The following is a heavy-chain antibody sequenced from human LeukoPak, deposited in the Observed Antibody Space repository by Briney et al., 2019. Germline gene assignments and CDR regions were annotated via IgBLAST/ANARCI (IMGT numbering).Heavy chain of an antibody. D-gene: IGHD3-3*01. Sequence: GGSLRLSCAASGFTFSSYWMSWVRQAPGKGLEWVATIKRDGSETYYVDSVKGRFTISRDNAKNSLFLQMNSLRADDTAVFYCARDWSCDYWGQGALVTVSS. V-gene: IGHV3-7*05. CDR3: ARDWSCDY. CDR1: GFTFSSYW. J-gene: IGHJ4*02. CDR2: IKRDGSET.